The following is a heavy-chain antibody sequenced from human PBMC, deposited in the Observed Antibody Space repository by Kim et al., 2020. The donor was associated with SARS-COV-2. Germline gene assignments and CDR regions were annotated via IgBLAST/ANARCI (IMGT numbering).Heavy chain of an antibody. CDR2: IYISGST. D-gene: IGHD6-13*01. Sequence: SETLSLTFTVSGGSISGYYWSWIRQPAGKGLEWIGRIYISGSTNYNPSLKSRVTISEDTSKNQFFLKLSSVTAADTAVYYCARDDRRSSLDYWGQGILVTVSS. CDR1: GGSISGYY. J-gene: IGHJ4*02. CDR3: ARDDRRSSLDY. V-gene: IGHV4-4*07.